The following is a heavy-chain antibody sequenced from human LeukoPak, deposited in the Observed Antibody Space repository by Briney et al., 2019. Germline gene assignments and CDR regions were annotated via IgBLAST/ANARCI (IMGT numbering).Heavy chain of an antibody. Sequence: PGGSLRLSCAASGFTFSSYAMSWVRQAPGKGLEWVSAISGSGGSTYYADSVKGRFTISRDNSKNTLYLQMNSLRAEDTAVYYCAKIPRSSSWYLNWFDPWGQGTLVTVSS. CDR3: AKIPRSSSWYLNWFDP. D-gene: IGHD6-13*01. V-gene: IGHV3-23*01. CDR2: ISGSGGST. J-gene: IGHJ5*02. CDR1: GFTFSSYA.